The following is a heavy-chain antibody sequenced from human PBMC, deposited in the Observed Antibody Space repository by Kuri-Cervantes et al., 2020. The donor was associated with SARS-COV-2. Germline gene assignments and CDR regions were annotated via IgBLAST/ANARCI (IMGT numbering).Heavy chain of an antibody. J-gene: IGHJ6*02. CDR2: IWYDGSNK. Sequence: GESLKISCAASGFTFSSYGMHWVRQAPGKGLEWVAVIWYDGSNKYYADSVKGRFTISRDNSKNTLYLQMNSLRAEDTAVYYCARDAYPITAAGYYYYGMDVWGQGTTVTVSS. CDR3: ARDAYPITAAGYYYYGMDV. CDR1: GFTFSSYG. V-gene: IGHV3-33*01. D-gene: IGHD6-13*01.